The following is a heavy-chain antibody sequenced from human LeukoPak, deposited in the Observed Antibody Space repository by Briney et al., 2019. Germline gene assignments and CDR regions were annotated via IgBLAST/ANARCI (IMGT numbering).Heavy chain of an antibody. V-gene: IGHV5-51*01. CDR3: ARRTESSSWSKRYYFDY. Sequence: GESLKISCKGSGYSFTSYWIGWVRQMPGKGLEWMGIIYPGDSDTRYSPSFQGQVTISADKSISTAYLQWSSLKASDTAMYYCARRTESSSWSKRYYFDYWGQGTLVTVSS. CDR2: IYPGDSDT. D-gene: IGHD6-13*01. J-gene: IGHJ4*02. CDR1: GYSFTSYW.